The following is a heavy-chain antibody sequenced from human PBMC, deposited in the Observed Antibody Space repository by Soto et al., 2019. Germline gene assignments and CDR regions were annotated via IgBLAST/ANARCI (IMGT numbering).Heavy chain of an antibody. CDR1: GFSISSSSYY. J-gene: IGHJ4*02. Sequence: SETLSLTCTVSGFSISSSSYYWGWIRQPPGXXXXXXXXXYYSGSTYYNPSLKSRVTISVDTSKNQFSLKLSSLTAADTAVYYCARSSYCSGGSCYSFLGYQPGNYFDXWGQGTLVTVSS. D-gene: IGHD2-15*01. V-gene: IGHV4-39*01. CDR3: ARSSYCSGGSCYSFLGYQPGNYFDX. CDR2: XYYSGST.